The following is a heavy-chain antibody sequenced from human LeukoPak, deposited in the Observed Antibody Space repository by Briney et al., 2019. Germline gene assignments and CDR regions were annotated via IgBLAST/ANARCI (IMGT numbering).Heavy chain of an antibody. CDR1: GFTFDDYG. CDR2: INWNGGST. CDR3: AIYEQNTPYDILTPEGQFEY. J-gene: IGHJ4*02. V-gene: IGHV3-20*04. Sequence: GGSLRLSCAASGFTFDDYGMSWVRQAPGKGLEWVSGINWNGGSTGYADSVKGRFTISRDNAKNSLYLQMNSLRAEDTALYYCAIYEQNTPYDILTPEGQFEYWGQGTLVTVSS. D-gene: IGHD3-9*01.